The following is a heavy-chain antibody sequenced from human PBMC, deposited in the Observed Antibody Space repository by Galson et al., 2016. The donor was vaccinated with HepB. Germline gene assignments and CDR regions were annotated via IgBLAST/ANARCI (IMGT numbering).Heavy chain of an antibody. CDR1: GFTFSDAW. J-gene: IGHJ4*02. V-gene: IGHV3-15*01. CDR3: ATDIDIRAAGTLFDY. D-gene: IGHD3-9*01. Sequence: SLRLSCAASGFTFSDAWMSWVRQAPGKGLEWVGRIKSTTFGAATEYSSPVKGRFTISRDDSKNTPFLQMNSLKTEDTAVYFCATDIDIRAAGTLFDYWGQGTLVTVSS. CDR2: IKSTTFGAAT.